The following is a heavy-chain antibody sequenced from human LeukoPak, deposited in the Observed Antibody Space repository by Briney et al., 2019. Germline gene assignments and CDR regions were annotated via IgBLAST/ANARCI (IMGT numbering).Heavy chain of an antibody. CDR1: GFTFSNYS. CDR3: ARDSSGAYCGGDCYPPGGDGFDV. CDR2: ISSSYSII. V-gene: IGHV3-48*02. D-gene: IGHD2-21*02. Sequence: GGSLRLFCTASGFTFSNYSMNWVRQAPGKGLEWVSYISSSYSIIYYADSVQGRFTISRDNAKNSLYLQMNSLRDEDTAVYYCARDSSGAYCGGDCYPPGGDGFDVWGQGTMVTVSS. J-gene: IGHJ3*01.